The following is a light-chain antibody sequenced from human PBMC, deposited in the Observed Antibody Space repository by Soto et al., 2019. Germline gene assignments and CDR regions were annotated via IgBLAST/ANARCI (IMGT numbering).Light chain of an antibody. V-gene: IGKV3-20*01. J-gene: IGKJ4*01. CDR1: QSVRSNY. CDR3: QQYGSSPLT. Sequence: EIVLTQSPDTLSLSPGERATLSCRASQSVRSNYLAWYQQKPGQAPRFLIYDASSRATGIPDRFSGSVSGTDFTLTIRRLEPEDFAVYYCQQYGSSPLTFGGGTKVEIK. CDR2: DAS.